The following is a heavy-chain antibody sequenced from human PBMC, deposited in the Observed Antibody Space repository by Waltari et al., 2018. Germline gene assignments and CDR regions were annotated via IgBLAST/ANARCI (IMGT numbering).Heavy chain of an antibody. D-gene: IGHD2-15*01. CDR3: ARQVSGEPYFDN. Sequence: QVLLKESGPGLEKSSETLSLICTVSGGSINPFYWSWLRQTPGKGLEWIGYIYYSGGTNYNPSLKRRVTLSADTSKDQVSLKLTSVTAADTATYFCARQVSGEPYFDNWGQGISVTVSS. V-gene: IGHV4-59*08. J-gene: IGHJ4*02. CDR1: GGSINPFY. CDR2: IYYSGGT.